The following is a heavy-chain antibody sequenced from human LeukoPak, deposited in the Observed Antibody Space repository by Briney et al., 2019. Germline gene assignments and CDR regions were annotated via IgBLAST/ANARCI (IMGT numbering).Heavy chain of an antibody. CDR1: GFTFSGSW. D-gene: IGHD6-13*01. CDR2: INQDGGEK. J-gene: IGHJ4*02. CDR3: AKPVGNSWFYFDY. Sequence: GGSLRLSCAASGFTFSGSWMSWVRRAPGKGLEWVASINQDGGEKYSLDSVKGRFTISRDNSKNTLYLQMNSLRAEDTAVYYCAKPVGNSWFYFDYWGQGTLVTVSS. V-gene: IGHV3-7*03.